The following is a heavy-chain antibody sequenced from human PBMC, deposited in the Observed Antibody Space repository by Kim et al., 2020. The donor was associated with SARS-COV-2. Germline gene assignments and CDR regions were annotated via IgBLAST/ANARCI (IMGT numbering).Heavy chain of an antibody. V-gene: IGHV1-69*13. D-gene: IGHD2-15*01. Sequence: SVKVSCKASGGTFSSYAISWVRQAPGQGLEWMGGIIPIFGTANYAQKFQGRVTITADESTSTAYMELSSLRSEDTAVYYCARAGGVRVVVPVAFDIWGQGTMVTVSS. CDR2: IIPIFGTA. CDR3: ARAGGVRVVVPVAFDI. J-gene: IGHJ3*02. CDR1: GGTFSSYA.